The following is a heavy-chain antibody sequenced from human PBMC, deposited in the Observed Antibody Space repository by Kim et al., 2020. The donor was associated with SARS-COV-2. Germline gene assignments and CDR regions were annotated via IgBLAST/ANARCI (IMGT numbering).Heavy chain of an antibody. V-gene: IGHV3-23*01. Sequence: GGSLRLSCAASGFTFSSYAMSWVRQAPGKGLEWVSAISGSGGSTYYADSVKGRFTISRDNSKNTLYLQMNSLRAEDTAVYYCAKLLSSGYDSPGPDDFDMWGQGTTGTLSS. CDR1: GFTFSSYA. CDR3: AKLLSSGYDSPGPDDFDM. J-gene: IGHJ3*02. CDR2: ISGSGGST. D-gene: IGHD5-12*01.